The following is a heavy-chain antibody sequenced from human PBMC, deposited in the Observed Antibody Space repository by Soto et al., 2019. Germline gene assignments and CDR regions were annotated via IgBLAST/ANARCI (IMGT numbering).Heavy chain of an antibody. Sequence: SETLSLTCTVSGGSISSSSYYWGWIRQPPGKGLEWIGSIYYSGSTYYNPSLKSRVTISVDTSKNQFSLRLSSVTAADTAVYYCARGGLLPDYWGQGTLVTISS. CDR1: GGSISSSSYY. D-gene: IGHD6-19*01. V-gene: IGHV4-39*07. CDR3: ARGGLLPDY. J-gene: IGHJ4*02. CDR2: IYYSGST.